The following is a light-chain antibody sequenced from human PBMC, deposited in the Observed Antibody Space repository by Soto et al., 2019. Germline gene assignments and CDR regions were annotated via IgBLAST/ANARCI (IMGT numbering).Light chain of an antibody. CDR1: SSDVGGYNY. CDR3: SSCTSSNTWV. J-gene: IGLJ3*02. V-gene: IGLV2-14*01. Sequence: QSALTQPASVSGSPGQSIAISCTGTSSDVGGYNYVSWYQQHPGKAPKLMIYEVSNRPSGVSNRFSGSKFGNTASLTISGLQAEDEADYYCSSCTSSNTWVFGGGTKLTVL. CDR2: EVS.